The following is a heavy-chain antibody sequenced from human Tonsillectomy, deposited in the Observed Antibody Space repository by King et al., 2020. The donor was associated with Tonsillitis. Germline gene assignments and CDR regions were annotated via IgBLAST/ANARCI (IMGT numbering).Heavy chain of an antibody. CDR2: IKPDGSGT. Sequence: HLVESGVGLVQPGGSLRLSCAATGFSFSNSWMNWVRQAPGKGPEWVAYIKPDGSGTYYADAMKGRFTISRDNANNLLFLQMSSLRGEDTAVYYCAKDRGWEQFDYWGQGTLVTVSS. CDR1: GFSFSNSW. J-gene: IGHJ4*02. CDR3: AKDRGWEQFDY. V-gene: IGHV3-7*01. D-gene: IGHD1/OR15-1a*01.